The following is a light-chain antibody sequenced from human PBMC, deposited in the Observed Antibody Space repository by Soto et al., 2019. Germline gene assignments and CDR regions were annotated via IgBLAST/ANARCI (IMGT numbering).Light chain of an antibody. CDR1: QSISSY. V-gene: IGKV1-39*01. J-gene: IGKJ1*01. CDR3: QQSYSTPT. CDR2: AAS. Sequence: DIQMTQSPSYLSASLHVIVTFTYRASQSISSYLNWYHQKPGRAPNLLIYAASSLQSGVPSRFSGSGSGTDFTLTISSLQPEDFATYYCQQSYSTPTFGQGTKVDIK.